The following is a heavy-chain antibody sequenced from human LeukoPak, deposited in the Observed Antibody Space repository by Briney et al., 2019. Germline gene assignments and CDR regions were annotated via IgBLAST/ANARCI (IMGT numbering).Heavy chain of an antibody. D-gene: IGHD3-3*01. J-gene: IGHJ6*03. CDR1: GFTFSNAW. CDR3: TTEPSRENYDFWSGYYYYMDV. CDR2: IKSKTDGGTT. Sequence: PGGSLRLSCAASGFTFSNAWMSWVRQAPGKGLEWVGRIKSKTDGGTTDYAAPVKGRFTISRDDSKNTLYLQMNSLKTEDTAVYYCTTEPSRENYDFWSGYYYYMDVWGKGTTVTVSS. V-gene: IGHV3-15*01.